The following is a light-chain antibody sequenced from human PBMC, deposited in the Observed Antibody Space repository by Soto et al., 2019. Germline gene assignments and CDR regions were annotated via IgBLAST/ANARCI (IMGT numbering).Light chain of an antibody. V-gene: IGKV3-20*01. CDR1: QSVSSY. CDR2: DAS. J-gene: IGKJ1*01. Sequence: EIVLTQSPATLSLSPGERATLSCRASQSVSSYLAWYQQKPGQAPRLLIYDASNRATGIPDRFSGSGSGTDFTLAISRLEPEDFAVFYCQQYGSSGTCGQGTKVDIK. CDR3: QQYGSSGT.